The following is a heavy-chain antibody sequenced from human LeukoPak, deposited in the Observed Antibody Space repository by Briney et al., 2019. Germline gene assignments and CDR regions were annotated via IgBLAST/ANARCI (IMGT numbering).Heavy chain of an antibody. J-gene: IGHJ4*02. V-gene: IGHV4-59*01. Sequence: PSETLSLTCTASGGSISSYYWSWIRQPPGKGLEWIGYIYYSGSTNYNPSLKSRVTISVDTSKNQFSLKLSSVTAADTAVYYCARFQMATINFDYWGQGTLVTVSS. CDR1: GGSISSYY. CDR2: IYYSGST. CDR3: ARFQMATINFDY. D-gene: IGHD5-24*01.